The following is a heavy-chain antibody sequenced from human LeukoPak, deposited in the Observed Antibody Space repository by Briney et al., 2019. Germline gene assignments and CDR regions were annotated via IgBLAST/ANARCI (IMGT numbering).Heavy chain of an antibody. D-gene: IGHD3-22*01. CDR1: GFTFDDYG. J-gene: IGHJ4*02. V-gene: IGHV3-20*04. CDR2: INWNGGST. Sequence: PGGSLRLSCAGSGFTFDDYGMSWVRQAPGKGLEWVSGINWNGGSTGYADSVKGRFTISRDNAKNSLYLQMNSLRAEDTALYYCARDRGHYYDNSNDYWGQGTLVTVSS. CDR3: ARDRGHYYDNSNDY.